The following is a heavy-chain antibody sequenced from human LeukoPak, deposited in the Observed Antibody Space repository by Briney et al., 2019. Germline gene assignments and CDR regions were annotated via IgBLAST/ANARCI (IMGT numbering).Heavy chain of an antibody. CDR2: ISGSGGYT. J-gene: IGHJ5*02. CDR1: GFTLSSYA. V-gene: IGHV3-23*01. CDR3: AKDGYYDSSGYYYLGSNWFDP. Sequence: PGGSLRLSCAASGFTLSSYAMSWVRQAPGKGLEWVSGISGSGGYTYYADSVKGRFTISRENSKNTLYLQMSSLRAEDTAVYYCAKDGYYDSSGYYYLGSNWFDPWGQGTLVTVSS. D-gene: IGHD3-22*01.